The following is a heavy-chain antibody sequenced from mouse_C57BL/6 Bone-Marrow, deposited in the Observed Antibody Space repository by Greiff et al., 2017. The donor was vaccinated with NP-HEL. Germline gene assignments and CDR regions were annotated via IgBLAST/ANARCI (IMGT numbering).Heavy chain of an antibody. CDR1: GYTFTDYN. CDR2: INPNNGGT. Sequence: EVQLQQSGPELVKPGASVKMSCKASGYTFTDYNMHWVKQSHGKSLEWIGYINPNNGGTSYNQKFKGKATLTVNKSSSTAYMELRSLTSEDSAVYYCATTVPWSFDVWGTGTTVTVSS. J-gene: IGHJ1*03. V-gene: IGHV1-22*01. D-gene: IGHD1-1*01. CDR3: ATTVPWSFDV.